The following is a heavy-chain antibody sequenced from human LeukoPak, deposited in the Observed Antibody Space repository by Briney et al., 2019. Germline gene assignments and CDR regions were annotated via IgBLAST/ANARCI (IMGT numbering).Heavy chain of an antibody. D-gene: IGHD3-16*01. J-gene: IGHJ4*02. CDR1: GYTFTAHA. CDR2: INVANGDT. Sequence: ASVKVSCKASGYTFTAHAVHWVRQAPGQRLEWMGWINVANGDTGHSQKFQGRVTITSDTSASTGYMEMISLISEDTAVYYCASKPRGESRPFEYWDQGTLVTVSS. CDR3: ASKPRGESRPFEY. V-gene: IGHV1-3*01.